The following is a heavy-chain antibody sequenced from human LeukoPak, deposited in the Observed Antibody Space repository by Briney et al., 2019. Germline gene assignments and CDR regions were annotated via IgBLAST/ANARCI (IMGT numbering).Heavy chain of an antibody. CDR3: ARERTYNWNYGGLFDY. CDR2: IYYSGST. CDR1: GGSISSGGYY. Sequence: SETLSLTCTVSGGSISSGGYYWSWIRQPPGKGLEWIGYIYYSGSTNYNPSLKSRVTISVDTSKNQFSLKLSSVTAADTAVYYCARERTYNWNYGGLFDYWGQGTLVTVSS. D-gene: IGHD1-7*01. V-gene: IGHV4-61*08. J-gene: IGHJ4*02.